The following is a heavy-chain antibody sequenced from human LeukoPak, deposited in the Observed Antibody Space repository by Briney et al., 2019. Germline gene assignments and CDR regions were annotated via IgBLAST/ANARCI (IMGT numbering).Heavy chain of an antibody. J-gene: IGHJ4*02. CDR1: GFTFDDYG. D-gene: IGHD7-27*01. Sequence: GGSLRLSCAASGFTFDDYGMSWVRQAPGKGLEWVSGINWNGGRTDYADSVKGRFTISRDNYKNTLSLQMNSLRVEDMAVYYCAKDGDDGIESWGQGTLVTVSS. CDR3: AKDGDDGIES. V-gene: IGHV3-20*04. CDR2: INWNGGRT.